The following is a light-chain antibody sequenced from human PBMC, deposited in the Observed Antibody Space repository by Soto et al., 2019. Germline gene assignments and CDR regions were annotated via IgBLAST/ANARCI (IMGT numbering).Light chain of an antibody. CDR3: QQARSFPVT. V-gene: IGKV3-11*01. CDR1: QSVSSY. Sequence: EIVLTQSPATLSFSPGERATLSCRASQSVSSYLAWYQQKPGQAPRLLIYDVSNRATGIPARFSGSGSGTDFTLTITSLQSEDFATYYCQQARSFPVTFGQGTRLEIK. CDR2: DVS. J-gene: IGKJ5*01.